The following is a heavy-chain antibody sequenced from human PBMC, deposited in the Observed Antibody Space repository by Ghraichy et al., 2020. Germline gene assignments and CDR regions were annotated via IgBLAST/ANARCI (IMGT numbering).Heavy chain of an antibody. Sequence: SETLSLTCTVSGGSISSYYWSWIRQPPGKGLEWIGYIYYSGSTNYNPSLKSRVTISVDTSKNQFSLKLSSVTAADTAVYYCARAASGMTYYYYGMDVWGQGTTVTVAS. CDR1: GGSISSYY. CDR3: ARAASGMTYYYYGMDV. V-gene: IGHV4-59*01. J-gene: IGHJ6*02. CDR2: IYYSGST.